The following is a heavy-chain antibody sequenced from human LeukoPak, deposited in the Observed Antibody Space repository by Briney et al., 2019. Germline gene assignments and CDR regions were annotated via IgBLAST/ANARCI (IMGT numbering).Heavy chain of an antibody. J-gene: IGHJ5*02. CDR2: INWTGGST. CDR1: GFTFDDYG. CDR3: AREYYSSTSCYLDP. V-gene: IGHV3-20*04. D-gene: IGHD2-2*01. Sequence: PGGSLRLSCAASGFTFDDYGMSWVRQAPGKGLEWVSGINWTGGSTGYADSVKGRFTISRDNAKNSLYLQMNSLRAEDTAVYYCAREYYSSTSCYLDPWGQGTLVTVSS.